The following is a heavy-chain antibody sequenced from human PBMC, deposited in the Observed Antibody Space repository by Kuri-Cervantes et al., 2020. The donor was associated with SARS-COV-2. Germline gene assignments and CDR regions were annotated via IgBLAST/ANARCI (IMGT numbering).Heavy chain of an antibody. V-gene: IGHV3-30*03. CDR2: ISYDGSNK. D-gene: IGHD3-10*01. CDR3: ARGLRGSGSYSHAHYGMDV. CDR1: GFTFSSYG. J-gene: IGHJ6*02. Sequence: LSLTCAASGFTFSSYGMHWVRQAPGKGLEWVAVISYDGSNKYYADSVKGRFTISRDNSKNTLYLQMNSLRAEDTAVYYCARGLRGSGSYSHAHYGMDVWGQGTTVTVSS.